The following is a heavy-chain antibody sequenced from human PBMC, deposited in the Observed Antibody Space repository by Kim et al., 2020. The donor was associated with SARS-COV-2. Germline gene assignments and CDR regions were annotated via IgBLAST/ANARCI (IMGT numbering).Heavy chain of an antibody. J-gene: IGHJ4*01. Sequence: STYYADSVKGRLTISRDNSKNTLYLQMNSLRAEDTAVYYCAKEWGSTPHEWGQGTLVTVSS. CDR2: ST. D-gene: IGHD6-13*01. V-gene: IGHV3-23*01. CDR3: AKEWGSTPHE.